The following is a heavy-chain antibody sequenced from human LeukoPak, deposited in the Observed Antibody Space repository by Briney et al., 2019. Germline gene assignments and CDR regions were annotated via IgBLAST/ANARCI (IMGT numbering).Heavy chain of an antibody. CDR3: ARTRPPITMVRGVIDY. D-gene: IGHD3-10*01. Sequence: SETLSLTCSVSIGSISSSKWWSWIRQPPGKGLEWIGEINHSGSTNYNPSLKSRVTISVDTSKNQFSLKLSSVTAADTAVYYCARTRPPITMVRGVIDYWGQGTLVTVSS. CDR2: INHSGST. CDR1: IGSISSSKW. J-gene: IGHJ4*02. V-gene: IGHV4-4*02.